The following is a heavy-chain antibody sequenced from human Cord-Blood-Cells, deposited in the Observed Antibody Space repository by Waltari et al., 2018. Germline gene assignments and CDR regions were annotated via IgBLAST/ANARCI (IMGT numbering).Heavy chain of an antibody. CDR1: GFTFSSYA. D-gene: IGHD6-13*01. J-gene: IGHJ5*02. V-gene: IGHV3-30-3*01. CDR2: ISYDGSNK. Sequence: QVQLVESGGGVVQPGRSLRLSCAASGFTFSSYAMHWVRQAPGKGRDGVAVISYDGSNKYYADSGKGRFTISRDNSKNTLYLQMNSLRAEDTAVYYCARDRDSSNWFDPWGQGTLVTVSS. CDR3: ARDRDSSNWFDP.